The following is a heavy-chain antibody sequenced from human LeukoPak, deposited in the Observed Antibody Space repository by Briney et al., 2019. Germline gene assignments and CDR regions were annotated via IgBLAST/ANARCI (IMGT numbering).Heavy chain of an antibody. CDR2: IYYSGST. CDR3: ARVTMVRGVIPPH. V-gene: IGHV4-39*01. J-gene: IGHJ4*02. Sequence: KPSETLSLTCTVSGGSISSSSYYWGWIRQPPGKGLEWIGSIYYSGSTYYNPSLKSRVTISVDTSKNQFSLKLSSVTAADTAVYYCARVTMVRGVIPPHLGQGTLVTVSS. CDR1: GGSISSSSYY. D-gene: IGHD3-10*01.